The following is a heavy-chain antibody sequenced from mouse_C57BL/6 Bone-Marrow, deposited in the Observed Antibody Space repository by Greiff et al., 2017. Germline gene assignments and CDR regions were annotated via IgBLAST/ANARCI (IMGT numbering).Heavy chain of an antibody. CDR2: IYPGSGST. D-gene: IGHD2-5*01. J-gene: IGHJ1*03. CDR3: ARPYYSNYWYFDV. Sequence: QVQLQQPGAELVKPGASVKMSCKASGYTFTSYWLTWVKQRPGQGLEWIGDIYPGSGSTNYNEKFKSKATLTVVTSSSTAYMQLSSLTSEDSAVYYCARPYYSNYWYFDVWGTGTTVTVSS. CDR1: GYTFTSYW. V-gene: IGHV1-55*01.